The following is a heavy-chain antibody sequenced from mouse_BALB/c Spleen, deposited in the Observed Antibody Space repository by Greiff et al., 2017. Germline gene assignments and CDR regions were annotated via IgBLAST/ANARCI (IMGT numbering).Heavy chain of an antibody. J-gene: IGHJ4*01. CDR3: ARSRCGNYALNVRMDY. CDR1: GFTFSSFG. D-gene: IGHD2-1*01. V-gene: IGHV5-17*02. CDR2: ISSGSSTI. Sequence: EVMLVESGGGLVQPGGSRKLSCAASGFTFSSFGMHWVRQAPEKGLEWVAYISSGSSTIYYADTVKGRFTISRDNPKNTLFLQMTSLRSEDTAMYYCARSRCGNYALNVRMDYWGQGTSVTVSS.